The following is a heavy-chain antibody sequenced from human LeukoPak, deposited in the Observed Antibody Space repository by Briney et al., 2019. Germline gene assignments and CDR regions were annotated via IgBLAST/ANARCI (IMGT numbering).Heavy chain of an antibody. J-gene: IGHJ4*02. CDR3: ARGALHVFDY. D-gene: IGHD3-16*01. CDR1: GFTFSDYE. Sequence: SGGSMRLSCAASGFTFSDYEINWVRKAPGKGLEWISCISTSGSTTYYADSEKGRFTISRDNAKNSLFLQMNTLTAEDTAVYYCARGALHVFDYWGQGTLVTVSS. CDR2: ISTSGSTT. V-gene: IGHV3-48*03.